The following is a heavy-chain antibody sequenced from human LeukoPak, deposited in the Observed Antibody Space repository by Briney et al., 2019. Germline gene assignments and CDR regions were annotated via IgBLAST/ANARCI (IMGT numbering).Heavy chain of an antibody. Sequence: PSETLCLTCTVSGGSISSYYWSWIPKPPGKGLEWSWYIYYSGSTYYIPSLKSRVTMSVDTSKNQFSLKLSSVTAADTAVYYCARDLGGGSFDYWGEGTLVTVSS. J-gene: IGHJ4*02. CDR2: IYYSGST. D-gene: IGHD2-15*01. V-gene: IGHV4-59*12. CDR1: GGSISSYY. CDR3: ARDLGGGSFDY.